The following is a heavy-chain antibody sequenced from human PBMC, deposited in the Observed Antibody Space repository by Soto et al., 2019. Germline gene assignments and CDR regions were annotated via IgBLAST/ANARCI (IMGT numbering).Heavy chain of an antibody. Sequence: QLVQSGDEVKKPGASVKVSCRASGYSFNSFGINWLRQVPGQRLEWMGWVSAYSEHTKSVQKFQDRVTLTADTSTSTGHMELRSLRSADTAVAYCARVLKWNNVLGLDSWGQGTLVTVSS. J-gene: IGHJ4*02. CDR1: GYSFNSFG. V-gene: IGHV1-18*04. CDR3: ARVLKWNNVLGLDS. D-gene: IGHD1-20*01. CDR2: VSAYSEHT.